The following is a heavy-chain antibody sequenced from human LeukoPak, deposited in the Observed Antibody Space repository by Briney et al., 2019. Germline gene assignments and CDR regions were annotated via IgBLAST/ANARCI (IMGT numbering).Heavy chain of an antibody. D-gene: IGHD2-15*01. V-gene: IGHV4-31*03. Sequence: SETLSLTCTVSGGPISSGGYYWSWIRQHPGKGLEWIGYIYYSGSTYYNPSLKSRVTISVDTSKNQFSLKLSSVTAADTAVYYCARDRWPLAFDIWGQGTMVTVPS. J-gene: IGHJ3*02. CDR2: IYYSGST. CDR3: ARDRWPLAFDI. CDR1: GGPISSGGYY.